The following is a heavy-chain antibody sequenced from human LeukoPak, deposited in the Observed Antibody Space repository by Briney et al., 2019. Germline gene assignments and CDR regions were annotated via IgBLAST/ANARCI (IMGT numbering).Heavy chain of an antibody. CDR3: TRDFYSSSWD. D-gene: IGHD6-13*01. CDR1: GFTFSGYW. V-gene: IGHV3-74*01. J-gene: IGHJ1*01. Sequence: GGSLRLSCAVSGFTFSGYWMNWVRQAPGKGLVWVSRINSDGNDATYADSVKGRFTSSRDNAKKMLFLQMTSLRAEDTAVYYCTRDFYSSSWDWGQGTLVTVSS. CDR2: INSDGNDA.